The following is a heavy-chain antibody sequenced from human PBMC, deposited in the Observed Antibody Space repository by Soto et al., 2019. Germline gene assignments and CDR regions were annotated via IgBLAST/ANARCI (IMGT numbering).Heavy chain of an antibody. CDR3: ARVYCSGGSCYGIDY. D-gene: IGHD2-15*01. CDR2: IIPIGGST. V-gene: IGHV1-69*02. J-gene: IGHJ4*02. Sequence: ASVKVSCKASGGTFSSYTISWVRQAPGQGLEWMGRIIPIGGSTNYAQKFQGRVTMTRDTSTSTVYMELSSLRSEDTAVYYCARVYCSGGSCYGIDYWGQGTLVTVSS. CDR1: GGTFSSYT.